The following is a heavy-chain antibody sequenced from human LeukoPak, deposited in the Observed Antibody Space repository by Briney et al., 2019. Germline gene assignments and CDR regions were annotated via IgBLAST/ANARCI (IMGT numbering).Heavy chain of an antibody. J-gene: IGHJ6*03. Sequence: GGSLRLSCAASGFTFSSYAMHWVPQAPGKGLECGADISYDGSNKYYADSVKGRFTISRDNSKNTLYLQMNSLRAEDTAVYYCARDGVWFGDRLFNYMDVWSKGTTVTVSS. CDR2: ISYDGSNK. CDR1: GFTFSSYA. CDR3: ARDGVWFGDRLFNYMDV. V-gene: IGHV3-30*04. D-gene: IGHD3-10*01.